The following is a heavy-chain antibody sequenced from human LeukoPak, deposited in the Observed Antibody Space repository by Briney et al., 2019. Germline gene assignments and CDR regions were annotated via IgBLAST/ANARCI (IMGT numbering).Heavy chain of an antibody. CDR3: ARGGRVATTFDFDY. CDR1: GYTFTNYY. J-gene: IGHJ4*02. V-gene: IGHV1-46*01. CDR2: INPSGGST. Sequence: ASVKVSCKASGYTFTNYYMHWVRQAPGQGLEWRGIINPSGGSTSYAQKFQGRLTMTRDTSTTTVYMALRSLTSEDTAVYYCARGGRVATTFDFDYWCRGTRVTVSS. D-gene: IGHD5-12*01.